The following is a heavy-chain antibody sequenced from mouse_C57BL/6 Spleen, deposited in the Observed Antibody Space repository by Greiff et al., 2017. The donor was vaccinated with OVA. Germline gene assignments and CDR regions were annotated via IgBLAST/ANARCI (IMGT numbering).Heavy chain of an antibody. J-gene: IGHJ2*01. D-gene: IGHD4-1*01. V-gene: IGHV1-66*01. CDR3: ARKGDLGTDYFDY. CDR1: GYSFTSYY. Sequence: QVQLKQSGPELVKPGASVKISCKASGYSFTSYYIHWVKQRPGQGLEWIGWIYPGSGNTKYNEKFKGKATLTADTSSSTAYMQLSSLTSEDSAVYYCARKGDLGTDYFDYWGQGTTLTVSS. CDR2: IYPGSGNT.